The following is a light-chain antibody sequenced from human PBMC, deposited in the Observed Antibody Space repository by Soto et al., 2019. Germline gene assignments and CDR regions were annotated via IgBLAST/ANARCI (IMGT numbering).Light chain of an antibody. J-gene: IGKJ1*01. CDR3: QHYKPYKT. CDR1: QSVSSN. CDR2: GAS. Sequence: EIVMTQSPATLSVSPGERATLSCRASQSVSSNLAWYQQKPGQAPRLLIYGASTRATGIPARFSGSGSGTEFTLTISSLQPDDFATYYCQHYKPYKTFGQGTKVDIK. V-gene: IGKV3-15*01.